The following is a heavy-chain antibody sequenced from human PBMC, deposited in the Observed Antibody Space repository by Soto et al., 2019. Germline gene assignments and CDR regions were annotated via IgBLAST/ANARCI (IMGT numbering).Heavy chain of an antibody. J-gene: IGHJ4*02. Sequence: GXSVKVSCKASGYTFTGYYMHWVRQAPVQGLEWMGWINPNSGGTNYAQKFQGRVTMTRDTSISTAYMELSRLRSDDTAVYYCARGGSSGYYNFDYWGQGTLVTVSS. D-gene: IGHD5-12*01. CDR1: GYTFTGYY. CDR3: ARGGSSGYYNFDY. CDR2: INPNSGGT. V-gene: IGHV1-2*02.